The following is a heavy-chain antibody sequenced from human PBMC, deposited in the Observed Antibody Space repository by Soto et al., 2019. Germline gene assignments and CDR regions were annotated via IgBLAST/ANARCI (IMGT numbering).Heavy chain of an antibody. CDR3: ARYCSGGSCYWGAFDI. D-gene: IGHD2-15*01. CDR1: GGSISSGGYS. V-gene: IGHV4-30-2*01. J-gene: IGHJ3*02. Sequence: PSETLSLTCAVSGGSISSGGYSWSWIRQPPGKGLEWIGCIYHSGSTYYNPSLKSRVTISVDRSKNQFSLKLSSVTAADTAVYYCARYCSGGSCYWGAFDIWGQGTMVTVSS. CDR2: IYHSGST.